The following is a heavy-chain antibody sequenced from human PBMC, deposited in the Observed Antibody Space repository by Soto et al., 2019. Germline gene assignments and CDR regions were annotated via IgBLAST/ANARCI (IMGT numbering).Heavy chain of an antibody. V-gene: IGHV1-69*01. Sequence: QVQLVQSGAEVKKPGASVKVSCKASGYTFTSYDINWVRQAPGQGLEWMGGIIPIFGTANYAQKFQGRVTITADESTSTAYMELSSLRSEDTAVYYCARDGPGQQLVHNGVPWGQGTLVTVSS. J-gene: IGHJ5*02. D-gene: IGHD6-13*01. CDR1: GYTFTSYD. CDR2: IIPIFGTA. CDR3: ARDGPGQQLVHNGVP.